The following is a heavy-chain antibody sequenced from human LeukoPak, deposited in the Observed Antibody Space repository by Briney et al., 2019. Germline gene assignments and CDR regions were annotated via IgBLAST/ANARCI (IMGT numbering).Heavy chain of an antibody. D-gene: IGHD2-2*01. CDR2: ISSSSSYI. J-gene: IGHJ4*02. CDR3: ARVALPRYCSSTSCFNFDY. Sequence: GGSLRLSCAASGFTFSSYSMDWVRQAPGKGLEWVSSISSSSSYIYYADSVKGRFTISRDNAKNSLYLQMNSLRAEDTAVYYCARVALPRYCSSTSCFNFDYWGQGTLVTVSS. CDR1: GFTFSSYS. V-gene: IGHV3-21*01.